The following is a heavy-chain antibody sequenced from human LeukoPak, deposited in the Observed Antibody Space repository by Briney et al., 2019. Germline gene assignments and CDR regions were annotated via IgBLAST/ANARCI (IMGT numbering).Heavy chain of an antibody. V-gene: IGHV3-21*01. J-gene: IGHJ4*02. D-gene: IGHD5-18*01. Sequence: GGSLRLSWAASGFTFSSYSMNWVRQAPGKGLEWVSSISSSSSYIYYADSVKGRFTISRDNAKNSLYLQMNSLRAEDTAVYYCARDVDTAMLTKYWGQGTLVTVSS. CDR3: ARDVDTAMLTKY. CDR1: GFTFSSYS. CDR2: ISSSSSYI.